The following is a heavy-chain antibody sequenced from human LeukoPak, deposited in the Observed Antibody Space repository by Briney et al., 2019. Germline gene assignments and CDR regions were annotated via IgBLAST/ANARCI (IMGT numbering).Heavy chain of an antibody. D-gene: IGHD2-2*01. CDR3: ASEPTIVVVPAAREGLGP. J-gene: IGHJ5*02. CDR1: GFTFSDYY. Sequence: GGSLRLSCAASGFTFSDYYMSWIRQAPGKGLEWVSYISSSDSTIYYADSVKGRFTISRDNAKNSLYLQMNSLRAEDTAVYYCASEPTIVVVPAAREGLGPWGQGTLVTVSS. V-gene: IGHV3-11*01. CDR2: ISSSDSTI.